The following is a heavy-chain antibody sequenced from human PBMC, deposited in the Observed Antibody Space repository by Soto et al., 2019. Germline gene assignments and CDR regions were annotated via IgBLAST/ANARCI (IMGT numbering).Heavy chain of an antibody. CDR3: ARGRAYGSGSYYYYYGMDV. CDR1: GGSFSGYY. Sequence: SETLSLTCAVYGGSFSGYYWSWIRQPPGKGLEWIGEINHSGSTNYNPSLKSRVTISVDTSKNQFSLKLSSVTAADTAVYYCARGRAYGSGSYYYYYGMDVWGQGTTVTVS. CDR2: INHSGST. J-gene: IGHJ6*02. D-gene: IGHD3-10*01. V-gene: IGHV4-34*01.